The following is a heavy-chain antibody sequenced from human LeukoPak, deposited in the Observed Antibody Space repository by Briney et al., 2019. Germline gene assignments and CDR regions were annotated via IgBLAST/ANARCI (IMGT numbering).Heavy chain of an antibody. V-gene: IGHV3-33*06. CDR3: AKDYSRDGYYADTFHI. CDR1: GFTFSIYG. D-gene: IGHD3-3*01. J-gene: IGHJ3*02. Sequence: PGGSLRLSCAASGFTFSIYGMHWVRQAPGKGLEWVAVIWNDGSNKYYADSVKGRFTISRDNSKNTLYLQMNSLRVEDTAVYYCAKDYSRDGYYADTFHIWGQGTMVTVSS. CDR2: IWNDGSNK.